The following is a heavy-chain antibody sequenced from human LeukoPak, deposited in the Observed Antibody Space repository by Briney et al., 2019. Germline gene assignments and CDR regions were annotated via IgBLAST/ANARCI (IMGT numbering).Heavy chain of an antibody. CDR1: GFTFVDYA. V-gene: IGHV3-49*04. CDR3: TRDPYYDSSVNWFDP. Sequence: GGSLRLSCTASGFTFVDYAMSWVRQAPGKGLEWVGFIRSEPYGGTTDYAASVKGRFTISRDESKSIAYLQMNSLKTEDTAVFYCTRDPYYDSSVNWFDPWGQGTLVTVSS. D-gene: IGHD3-22*01. J-gene: IGHJ5*02. CDR2: IRSEPYGGTT.